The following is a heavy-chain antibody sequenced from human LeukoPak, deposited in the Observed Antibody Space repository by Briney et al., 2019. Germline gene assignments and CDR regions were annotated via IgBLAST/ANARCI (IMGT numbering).Heavy chain of an antibody. CDR1: GYTFTGYY. J-gene: IGHJ4*02. V-gene: IGHV1-2*04. CDR2: INPNSGGT. CDR3: ARVPWKAGYGDYRAGYYFDY. D-gene: IGHD4-17*01. Sequence: GASVKVSCKASGYTFTGYYMHWVRQAPGQGLEWMGWINPNSGGTNYAQKFQGWVTMTRDTSISTAYMELSRLRSDDTAVYYCARVPWKAGYGDYRAGYYFDYWGQGTLVTVSS.